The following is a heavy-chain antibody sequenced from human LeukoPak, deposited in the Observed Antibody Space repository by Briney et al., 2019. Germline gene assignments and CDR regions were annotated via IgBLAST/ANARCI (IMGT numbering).Heavy chain of an antibody. D-gene: IGHD6-13*01. Sequence: SETLSLTCSVSGGSISTYSWSWIRLPPGKGLEWVGHMYYSGTTNYNPSLKSRVTISVDTSKNQFSLKLSSVTAADTAVYYCARGVYIAAAQYGYWGQGTLVTVSS. CDR3: ARGVYIAAAQYGY. CDR2: MYYSGTT. V-gene: IGHV4-59*13. J-gene: IGHJ4*02. CDR1: GGSISTYS.